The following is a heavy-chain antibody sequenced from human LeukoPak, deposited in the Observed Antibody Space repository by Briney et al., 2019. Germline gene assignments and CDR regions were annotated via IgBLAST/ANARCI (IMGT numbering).Heavy chain of an antibody. V-gene: IGHV3-43D*03. CDR2: ISWNGGTT. D-gene: IGHD2-15*01. CDR1: GFTFDDYA. Sequence: PGGSLRLSCAASGFTFDDYAMHWVRQAPGKGLEWVSLISWNGGTTYYADSVKGRFTISRDNHKNSLYLQMNGLRAEDTALYYCAKDGVVAALGDNWFDPWGQGTLVTVSS. CDR3: AKDGVVAALGDNWFDP. J-gene: IGHJ5*02.